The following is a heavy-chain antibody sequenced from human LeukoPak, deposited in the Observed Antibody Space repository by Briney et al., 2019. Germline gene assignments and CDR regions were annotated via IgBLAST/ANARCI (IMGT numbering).Heavy chain of an antibody. CDR3: AREPQLLYGGYYYYYMDV. D-gene: IGHD2-2*02. V-gene: IGHV4-4*07. CDR1: GGSISSYY. Sequence: SETLSLTCTVSGGSISSYYWSWIRQPAGKGLEWIGRIYTSGSTNYNPSLKSRITMSVDTSKNQFSLKLSSVTAADTAVYYCAREPQLLYGGYYYYYMDVWGKGTTVPVSS. CDR2: IYTSGST. J-gene: IGHJ6*03.